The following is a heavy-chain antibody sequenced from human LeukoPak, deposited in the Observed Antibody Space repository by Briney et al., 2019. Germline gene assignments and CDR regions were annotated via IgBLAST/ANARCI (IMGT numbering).Heavy chain of an antibody. Sequence: GESLKISCKGSGYSFTNYWIGWVRQVPGKGLEWMGIIYPGESDVRYSPSFQGQVTISADRSISTAYLQWSSLKASDTAMYYCARRERSGSIDYWGQGTLVTVSS. CDR3: ARRERSGSIDY. V-gene: IGHV5-51*01. CDR1: GYSFTNYW. D-gene: IGHD3-3*01. CDR2: IYPGESDV. J-gene: IGHJ4*02.